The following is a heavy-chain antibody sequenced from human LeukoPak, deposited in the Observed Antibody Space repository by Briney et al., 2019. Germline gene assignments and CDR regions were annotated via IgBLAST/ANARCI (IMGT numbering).Heavy chain of an antibody. CDR2: IYSGGST. Sequence: GGSLRLSCAASGFTVSSEFMTWVRQAPGKGLECVSVIYSGGSTYYADSVKGRFTMSRDNSKNTLYLQMNNLRAEDTAVYYCARMTWGFDYWGQGTLVTVSS. V-gene: IGHV3-53*01. J-gene: IGHJ4*02. CDR1: GFTVSSEF. D-gene: IGHD3-16*01. CDR3: ARMTWGFDY.